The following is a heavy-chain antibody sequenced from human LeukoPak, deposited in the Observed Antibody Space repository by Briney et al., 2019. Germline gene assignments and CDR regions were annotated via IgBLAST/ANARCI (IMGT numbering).Heavy chain of an antibody. D-gene: IGHD2-2*01. CDR1: GGSISSYY. CDR3: ARKPIVVVPAADWYFDL. CDR2: IYYSGST. V-gene: IGHV4-59*01. Sequence: SQTLSLTCTVSGGSISSYYWSWIRQPPGKGLEWIGYIYYSGSTNYNPSLKSRVTISVDTSKNQFSLKLSSVTAADTAVYYCARKPIVVVPAADWYFDLWGRGTLVTVSS. J-gene: IGHJ2*01.